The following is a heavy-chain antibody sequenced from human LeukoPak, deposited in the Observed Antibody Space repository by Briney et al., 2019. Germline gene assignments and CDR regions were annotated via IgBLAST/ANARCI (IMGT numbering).Heavy chain of an antibody. V-gene: IGHV4-39*07. J-gene: IGHJ4*02. Sequence: KPSETLSLTCTVSGGSISSSSYYWGWIRQPPGKGLEWIGSIYYSGSTYYNPSLKSRVTISVDTSKNQFSLKLSSVTAADTAVYYCARYYYDSSGYYLDYWGQGTLVTVSS. CDR3: ARYYYDSSGYYLDY. D-gene: IGHD3-22*01. CDR1: GGSISSSSYY. CDR2: IYYSGST.